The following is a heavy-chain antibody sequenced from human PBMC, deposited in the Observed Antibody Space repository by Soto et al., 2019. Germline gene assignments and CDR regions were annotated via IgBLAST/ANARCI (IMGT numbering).Heavy chain of an antibody. Sequence: LRLSCAASGFTFSDYWMHWVRQVPGKGPVWVSRVNQDGNDRVYADSVKGRFTSSKDNAENTLYLQMNSLRVEDTAVYYCVRSSNPYFFDYWGPGTQVTVSS. J-gene: IGHJ4*02. CDR2: VNQDGNDR. CDR3: VRSSNPYFFDY. V-gene: IGHV3-74*03. CDR1: GFTFSDYW.